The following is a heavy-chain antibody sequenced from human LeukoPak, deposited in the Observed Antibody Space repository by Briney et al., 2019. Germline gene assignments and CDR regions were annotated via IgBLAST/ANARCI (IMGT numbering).Heavy chain of an antibody. D-gene: IGHD6-13*01. CDR3: AGRVPYSSSWFGDYFDF. J-gene: IGHJ4*02. CDR1: GDSVSSNSGA. Sequence: SQTLSLTCANSGDSVSSNSGAWNWIRQSPSRGLEWLGRTYYRSQWYNDYAPSVKSRISINPDTDKNQFSLHLSSVTPEDTAVYYCAGRVPYSSSWFGDYFDFWGQGILVTVSS. V-gene: IGHV6-1*01. CDR2: TYYRSQWYN.